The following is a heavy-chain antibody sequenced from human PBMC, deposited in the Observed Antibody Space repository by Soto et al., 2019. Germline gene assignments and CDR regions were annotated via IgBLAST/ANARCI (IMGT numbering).Heavy chain of an antibody. CDR3: ARGDLGFDY. CDR1: GGSISSYY. CDR2: IYYSGST. D-gene: IGHD3-16*01. J-gene: IGHJ4*02. V-gene: IGHV4-59*01. Sequence: QVQLQESGPGLVKPSETLSLTCTVSGGSISSYYWSWIRQPPGKGLEWIGYIYYSGSTNYNPSLKSRVTISVDTSKNQFSLKLSSVTAADTAVYYCARGDLGFDYWGQGTLVTVSS.